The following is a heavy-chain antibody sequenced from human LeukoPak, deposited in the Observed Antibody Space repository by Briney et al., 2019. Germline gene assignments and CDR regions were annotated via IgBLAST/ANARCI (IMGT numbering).Heavy chain of an antibody. Sequence: SETLSLTCAVYGGSFSGYYWSWIRQPPGKGLEWIGEINHSGSTNYNPSLKSRVTISVDKSKNQFSLKLSPVTAADTAVYYCARLGYCSSTSCYETNWFDPWGQGTLVTVSS. D-gene: IGHD2-2*01. J-gene: IGHJ5*02. CDR1: GGSFSGYY. V-gene: IGHV4-34*01. CDR2: INHSGST. CDR3: ARLGYCSSTSCYETNWFDP.